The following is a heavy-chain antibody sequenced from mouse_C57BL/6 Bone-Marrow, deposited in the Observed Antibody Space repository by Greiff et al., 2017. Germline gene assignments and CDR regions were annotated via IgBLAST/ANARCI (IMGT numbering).Heavy chain of an antibody. CDR2: ISYDGSN. Sequence: VQLQESGPGLVKPSQSLSLTCSVTGYSITSGYYWNWIRQFPGNKLEWMGYISYDGSNNYNPSLKNRISITRDTSKNQFFLKLNSVTTEDTATYYCARDRGGYYWYFDVWGTGTTVTVSS. D-gene: IGHD2-2*01. J-gene: IGHJ1*03. CDR3: ARDRGGYYWYFDV. CDR1: GYSITSGYY. V-gene: IGHV3-6*01.